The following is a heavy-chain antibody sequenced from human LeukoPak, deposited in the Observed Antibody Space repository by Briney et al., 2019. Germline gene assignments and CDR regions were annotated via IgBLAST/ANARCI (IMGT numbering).Heavy chain of an antibody. Sequence: GGSLRLSCAASGFTFSSYSMNWVRQAPGKGLEWVSSISSSSSYIYYADSVKGRFTISRDNAKNSLYLQMNSLRAEGTAVYYCARDREARMAAAGTFDYWGQGTLVTVSS. CDR3: ARDREARMAAAGTFDY. CDR1: GFTFSSYS. J-gene: IGHJ4*02. CDR2: ISSSSSYI. V-gene: IGHV3-21*01. D-gene: IGHD6-13*01.